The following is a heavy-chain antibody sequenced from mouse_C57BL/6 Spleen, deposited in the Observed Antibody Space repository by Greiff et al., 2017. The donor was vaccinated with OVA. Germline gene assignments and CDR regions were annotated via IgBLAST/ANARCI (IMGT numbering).Heavy chain of an antibody. J-gene: IGHJ1*03. CDR3: ARYGAYYGYLDV. D-gene: IGHD6-5*01. Sequence: EVQGVESGGGLVQPGGSLSLSCAASGFTFTDYYMRWVRQPPGKALEWLGFIRNKANGYKTEYSASVKFRFTIAIDKSQSILYRQMNALRAEDSATYYCARYGAYYGYLDVWGTGTTVTVSS. CDR2: IRNKANGYKT. CDR1: GFTFTDYY. V-gene: IGHV7-3*01.